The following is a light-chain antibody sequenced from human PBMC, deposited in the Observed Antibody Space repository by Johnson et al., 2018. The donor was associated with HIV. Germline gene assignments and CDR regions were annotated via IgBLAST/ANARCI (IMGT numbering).Light chain of an antibody. CDR3: GTWDSSLSAHFV. Sequence: QSVLTQPPLVSAAPGQKVTISCSGSTSNIGNNYVSWYQQLPGTAPKLLIYEKNKRPSGIPDRFSASKSGTSATLVITGLQTGDEADYYCGTWDSSLSAHFVFGTGTRVTV. J-gene: IGLJ1*01. CDR1: TSNIGNNY. V-gene: IGLV1-51*02. CDR2: EKN.